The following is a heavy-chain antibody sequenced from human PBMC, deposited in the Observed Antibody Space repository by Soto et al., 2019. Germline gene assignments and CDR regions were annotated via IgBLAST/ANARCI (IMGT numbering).Heavy chain of an antibody. Sequence: QVQLVQSGAEVKKPGASVKVSCKASGYTFTSYAMHWVRQAPGQRLEWMGWINAGNGNTKYSQKFQGRFTITRDTSASTAYMELSSLRSEDTAVYYCARSAGNTYYDYMDVWGKGTTVTVSS. D-gene: IGHD4-4*01. CDR1: GYTFTSYA. V-gene: IGHV1-3*01. J-gene: IGHJ6*03. CDR3: ARSAGNTYYDYMDV. CDR2: INAGNGNT.